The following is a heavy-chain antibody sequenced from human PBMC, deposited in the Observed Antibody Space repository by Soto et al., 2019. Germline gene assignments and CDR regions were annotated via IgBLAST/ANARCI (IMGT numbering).Heavy chain of an antibody. Sequence: RGSLRLSCAASGFTFSSYGMHWVRQAPGKGLEWVAVIWYDGSNKYYADSVKGRFTISRDNSKNTLYLQMNSLRAEDTAVYYCARAIAARPPYYYYGMDVWGQGTTVTVSS. V-gene: IGHV3-33*01. CDR2: IWYDGSNK. CDR1: GFTFSSYG. J-gene: IGHJ6*02. D-gene: IGHD6-6*01. CDR3: ARAIAARPPYYYYGMDV.